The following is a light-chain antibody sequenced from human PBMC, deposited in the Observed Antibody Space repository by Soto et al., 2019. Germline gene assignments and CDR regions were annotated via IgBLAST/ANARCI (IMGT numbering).Light chain of an antibody. CDR3: QQYGGSPPFT. CDR2: GAS. V-gene: IGKV3-20*01. J-gene: IGKJ3*01. CDR1: HSVSSSY. Sequence: SLSPGERATLSCRASHSVSSSYLAWYQQKPGQAPRLLIYGASSRATGISDRFSGTGSGTDFTLTISRLEPEDFAVYYCQQYGGSPPFTFGPGTKVDIK.